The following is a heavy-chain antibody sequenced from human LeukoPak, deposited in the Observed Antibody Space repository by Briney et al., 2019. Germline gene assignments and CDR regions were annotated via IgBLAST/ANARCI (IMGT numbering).Heavy chain of an antibody. D-gene: IGHD2-2*01. J-gene: IGHJ5*02. CDR3: ARGNGYCGSTSCPHWFDP. Sequence: SETLSLTCAVYGGSFSGYYWSWIRQPPGKGLEWIGEINHSEYINYNPSLKSRVTISVDTSKNQFSLKLSSVTAADTAVYYCARGNGYCGSTSCPHWFDPWGQGTLVTVSS. CDR1: GGSFSGYY. V-gene: IGHV4-34*01. CDR2: INHSEYI.